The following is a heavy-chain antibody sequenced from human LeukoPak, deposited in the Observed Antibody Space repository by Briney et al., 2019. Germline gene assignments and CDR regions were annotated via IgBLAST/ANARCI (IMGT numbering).Heavy chain of an antibody. Sequence: PGGSLRLSCAASGFTFSTYTMNWVRQAPGKGLEWVSSITSSSSYIYYADSVKGRLTISRDNAKNSLYLQMNSLRAEDTAVYYCARHVVAVGFDYWGQGTLVTVSS. CDR3: ARHVVAVGFDY. CDR1: GFTFSTYT. J-gene: IGHJ4*02. V-gene: IGHV3-21*01. CDR2: ITSSSSYI. D-gene: IGHD3-22*01.